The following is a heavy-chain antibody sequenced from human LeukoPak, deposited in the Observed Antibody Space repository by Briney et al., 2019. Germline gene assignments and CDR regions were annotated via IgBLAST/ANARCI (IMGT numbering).Heavy chain of an antibody. CDR1: EFTFSSNY. V-gene: IGHV3-66*02. J-gene: IGHJ4*02. Sequence: PGGSLRLSCAASEFTFSSNYMSWVRQAPGKGLEWVSVIHSGGSTYYANSVKGRFTISRDNSKNMLHLQMNSLRAEDTAVYYCARSSRGYSYGYFDYWGQGTLVTVSS. D-gene: IGHD5-18*01. CDR2: IHSGGST. CDR3: ARSSRGYSYGYFDY.